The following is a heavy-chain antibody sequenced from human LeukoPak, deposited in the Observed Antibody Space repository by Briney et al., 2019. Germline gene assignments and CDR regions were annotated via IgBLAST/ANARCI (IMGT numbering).Heavy chain of an antibody. CDR3: ARGGGGSMWSGHYRLFDF. CDR1: GGSLTRYY. J-gene: IGHJ4*02. V-gene: IGHV4-59*01. Sequence: SEPLSHTRTLSGGSLTRYYLSWVRPSPPKGLEWMGSIYSSGESSHNPSLKSRVTISVDTAQNQFSLSLTSVTAADVGVYFCARGGGGSMWSGHYRLFDFWGQGTLITVSS. D-gene: IGHD4-17*01. CDR2: IYSSGES.